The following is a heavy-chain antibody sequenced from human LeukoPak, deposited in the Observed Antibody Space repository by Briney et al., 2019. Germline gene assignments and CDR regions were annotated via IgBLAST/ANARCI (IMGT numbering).Heavy chain of an antibody. Sequence: GGSLRLSCAASGFTFSDYYMSWIRQAPGKGLEWVSYISSSGSTIYYADSVKGRFTISRDNAKNSLYLQMNSLRAEDTAVYYCAKDLTRIVVVPAATPDGWGQGTLVTVSS. D-gene: IGHD2-2*01. CDR2: ISSSGSTI. V-gene: IGHV3-11*01. CDR1: GFTFSDYY. CDR3: AKDLTRIVVVPAATPDG. J-gene: IGHJ4*02.